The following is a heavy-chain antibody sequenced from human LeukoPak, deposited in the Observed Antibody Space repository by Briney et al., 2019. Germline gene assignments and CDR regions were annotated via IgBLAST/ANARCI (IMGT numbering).Heavy chain of an antibody. CDR1: GFTFNNYG. J-gene: IGHJ4*02. CDR3: AKESARYGGAYFDY. CDR2: ISGSGTET. D-gene: IGHD3-16*01. V-gene: IGHV3-23*01. Sequence: GGSLRLSCAASGFTFNNYGMSWLRQTRGKGLEWVSSISGSGTETNNANSVKGRFTIPRNKSKNTLYLQMSSLRAEDTAVYYWAKESARYGGAYFDYWGQGALVTVSS.